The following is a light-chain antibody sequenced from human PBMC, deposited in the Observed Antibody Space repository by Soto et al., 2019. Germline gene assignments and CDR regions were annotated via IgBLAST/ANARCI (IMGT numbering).Light chain of an antibody. CDR3: QQSYITPWT. V-gene: IGKV1-39*01. Sequence: DIQMTQTPSSLSASVGDRVTITCRASQSINSYLNWYQQKPGKAPKLLIYAASSLQSGVPSRFSGSGSGTDFTLTIISLQPEDFVTYYCQQSYITPWTFGQGTKVDI. CDR1: QSINSY. J-gene: IGKJ1*01. CDR2: AAS.